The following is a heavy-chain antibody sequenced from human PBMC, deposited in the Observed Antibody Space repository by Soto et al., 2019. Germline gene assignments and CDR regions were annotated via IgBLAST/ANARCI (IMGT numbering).Heavy chain of an antibody. CDR1: GYSFTNYW. Sequence: GESLKISCKVSGYSFTNYWIGWVRQMPGKGLEWMGIIYPGDSDTRYSPSFQGQVTISADKSISTAYLQWGSLKASDTAIYYCATSPLRYFDWFDPWGPGTLVT. J-gene: IGHJ5*02. CDR3: ATSPLRYFDWFDP. CDR2: IYPGDSDT. D-gene: IGHD3-9*01. V-gene: IGHV5-51*01.